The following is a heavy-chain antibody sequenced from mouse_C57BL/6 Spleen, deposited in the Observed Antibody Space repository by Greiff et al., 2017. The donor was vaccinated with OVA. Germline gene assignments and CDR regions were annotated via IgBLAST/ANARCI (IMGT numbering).Heavy chain of an antibody. Sequence: EVKLMESGEGLVKPGGSLKLSCAASGFTFSSYAMSWVRQTPEKRLEWVAYISSGGDYIYYADTVKGRFTISRDNARNTLYLQMSSLKSEDTAMYYCTRDRSGTGFAYWGQGTLVTVSA. D-gene: IGHD3-3*01. CDR1: GFTFSSYA. J-gene: IGHJ3*01. CDR2: ISSGGDYI. CDR3: TRDRSGTGFAY. V-gene: IGHV5-9-1*02.